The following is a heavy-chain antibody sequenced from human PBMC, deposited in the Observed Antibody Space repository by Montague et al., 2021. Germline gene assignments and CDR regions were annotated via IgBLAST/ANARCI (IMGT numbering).Heavy chain of an antibody. CDR2: IFYSGST. V-gene: IGHV4-39*01. CDR1: GGSISSSSYY. D-gene: IGHD3-3*01. J-gene: IGHJ6*02. Sequence: SETLSLTCTVSGGSISSSSYYWGWIRQPPGKGLEWIGSIFYSGSTSYNPSLKSRVTISVDTSKNQISLRLSSVTAADTAVYYCARPGFWSGYYPPNYYYGMDVWGQGTTVTVSS. CDR3: ARPGFWSGYYPPNYYYGMDV.